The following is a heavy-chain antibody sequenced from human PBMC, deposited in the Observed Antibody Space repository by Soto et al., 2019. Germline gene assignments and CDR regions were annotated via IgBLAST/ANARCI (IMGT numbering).Heavy chain of an antibody. V-gene: IGHV4-4*02. Sequence: QVQLRQSGPRLARPSGTLSLTCVVSGDSISSTHWWTWVRQTPGTGLEWIGEVYHTGSTKYNPSLXNSVXIXVDKSNNHFSLNLKSLTAADTAVYYCATLPPRIVVTILPIPSWGQGTQVTVSS. CDR1: GDSISSTHW. J-gene: IGHJ4*02. CDR3: ATLPPRIVVTILPIPS. CDR2: VYHTGST. D-gene: IGHD2-21*01.